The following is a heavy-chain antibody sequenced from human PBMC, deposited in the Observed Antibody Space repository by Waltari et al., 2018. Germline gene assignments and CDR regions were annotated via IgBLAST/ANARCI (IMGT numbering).Heavy chain of an antibody. CDR1: GFTFSSYS. Sequence: EVQLVESGGGLVQPGGYLRLSCAASGFTFSSYSMNWVRQAPGKGLEWVSYISSSSSTIYYADSVKGRFTISRDNAKNSLYLQMNSLRAEDTAVYYCAREEMATIDYWGQGTLVTVSS. V-gene: IGHV3-48*01. CDR2: ISSSSSTI. CDR3: AREEMATIDY. D-gene: IGHD5-12*01. J-gene: IGHJ4*02.